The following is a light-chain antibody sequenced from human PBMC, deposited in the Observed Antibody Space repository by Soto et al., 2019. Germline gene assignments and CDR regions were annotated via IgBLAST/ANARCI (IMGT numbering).Light chain of an antibody. CDR1: QSISNW. CDR3: QVYHTYSDA. J-gene: IGKJ1*01. Sequence: DIQMTQSPSTLSASVGDRVTITCRASQSISNWLAWFQQKPGKAPKLLIYKASSLKTGVPSRFSGSGSGTDFTLTISSLQPDDFATYYCQVYHTYSDAFGQGTKVEFK. CDR2: KAS. V-gene: IGKV1-5*03.